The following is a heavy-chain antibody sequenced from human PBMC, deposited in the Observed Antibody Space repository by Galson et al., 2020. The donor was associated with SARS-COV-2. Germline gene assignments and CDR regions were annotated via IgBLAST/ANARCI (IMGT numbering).Heavy chain of an antibody. D-gene: IGHD2-15*01. CDR1: GYSFTSYY. CDR3: VRMRGVAVAEASF. CDR2: ITPSNGRT. V-gene: IGHV1-46*01. Sequence: ASVKVSCKASGYSFTSYYMHWVRQAPGQGLEWMGVITPSNGRTTYAQKLHDRVTMTTDTSTRTVYMELTNLRSDDTAVYYCVRMRGVAVAEASFWGQGTLVIVSS. J-gene: IGHJ4*02.